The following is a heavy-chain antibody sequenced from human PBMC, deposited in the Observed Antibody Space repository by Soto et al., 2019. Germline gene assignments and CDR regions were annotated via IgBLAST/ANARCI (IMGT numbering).Heavy chain of an antibody. J-gene: IGHJ3*02. Sequence: GGSLRLSCAASGFTFSSYAMHWVRQAPGKGLEWVAVISYDGSNKYYADSVKGRFTISRYNSKNTLYLQLNSLRAEDTAVYYCARDNAQSIAARLGGFGAFDIWGQGTMVTVSS. CDR2: ISYDGSNK. V-gene: IGHV3-30*04. D-gene: IGHD6-6*01. CDR1: GFTFSSYA. CDR3: ARDNAQSIAARLGGFGAFDI.